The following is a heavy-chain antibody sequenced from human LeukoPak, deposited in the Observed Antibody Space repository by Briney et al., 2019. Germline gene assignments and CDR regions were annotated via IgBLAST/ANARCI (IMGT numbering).Heavy chain of an antibody. V-gene: IGHV3-13*01. J-gene: IGHJ4*02. CDR2: IGAGADT. CDR1: GFSFSNSD. CDR3: AKDRVPLAARPLHFDY. Sequence: GGSLRLSCAASGFSFSNSDMHWVRQATGKGLEWVSAIGAGADTYYPDSVKGRFTISRENAKNSLYLQMNSLRAEDTAVYYCAKDRVPLAARPLHFDYWGQGTLVTVSS. D-gene: IGHD6-6*01.